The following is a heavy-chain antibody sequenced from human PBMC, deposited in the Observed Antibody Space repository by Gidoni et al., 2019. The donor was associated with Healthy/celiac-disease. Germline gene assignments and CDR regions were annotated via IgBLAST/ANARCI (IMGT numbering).Heavy chain of an antibody. CDR1: GGSFSGHY. Sequence: QVQLQQWGAGLLKPAETLSLTCAVYGGSFSGHYWSWIRQPPGKGLEWIGEINHSGSTNYNPSLKSRVTISVDTSKNQFSLKLSSVTAADTAVYYCARERPAAQKRVYWYFDLWGRGTLVTVSS. D-gene: IGHD2-2*01. J-gene: IGHJ2*01. V-gene: IGHV4-34*01. CDR3: ARERPAAQKRVYWYFDL. CDR2: INHSGST.